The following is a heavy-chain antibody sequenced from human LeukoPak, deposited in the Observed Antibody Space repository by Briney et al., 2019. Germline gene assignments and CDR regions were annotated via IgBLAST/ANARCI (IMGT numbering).Heavy chain of an antibody. CDR3: ARGDYVWGSNRLGWFDP. J-gene: IGHJ5*02. CDR2: IYYSGST. Sequence: SETLSLTCTVSGGSISSSSYYWSWLRQPPGKGLEWIGYIYYSGSTNYNASLKSRVTMSIDTSKNQFSLKLSSVTAADTAVYYCARGDYVWGSNRLGWFDPWGQGTQVTVSS. CDR1: GGSISSSSYY. D-gene: IGHD3-16*02. V-gene: IGHV4-61*01.